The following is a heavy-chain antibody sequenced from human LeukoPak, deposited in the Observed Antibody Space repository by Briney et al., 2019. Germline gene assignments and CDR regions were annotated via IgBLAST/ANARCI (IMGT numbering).Heavy chain of an antibody. CDR2: VNPGGSIA. V-gene: IGHV3-74*01. D-gene: IGHD3-16*01. CDR1: GFTFNNYW. J-gene: IGHJ2*01. Sequence: GGSLRLSCAASGFTFNNYWIHWVRQAPGKGLVWVSRVNPGGSIANFADSVKGRFTISRDNARNTVFLQTSSLTAEDTAVYYCARGVPGGWYFDLWGRATLVTVSS. CDR3: ARGVPGGWYFDL.